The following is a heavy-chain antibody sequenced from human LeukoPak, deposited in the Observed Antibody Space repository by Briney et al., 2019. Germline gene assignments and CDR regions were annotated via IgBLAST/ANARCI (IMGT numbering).Heavy chain of an antibody. CDR3: VRRGDASSGWGDHDF. Sequence: GGSLRLSCAASGFTFNRNAISWVRQAPGKGLEWVSTIGGSGDKTFYADPVKGRFTISRDNSKNMVHLQMNSLTGEDTALYYCVRRGDASSGWGDHDFWGQGALVTVSS. CDR2: IGGSGDKT. D-gene: IGHD6-19*01. V-gene: IGHV3-23*01. J-gene: IGHJ4*02. CDR1: GFTFNRNA.